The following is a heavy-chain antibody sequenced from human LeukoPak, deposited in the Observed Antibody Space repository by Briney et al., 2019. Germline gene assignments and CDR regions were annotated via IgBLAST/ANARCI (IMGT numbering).Heavy chain of an antibody. V-gene: IGHV3-23*01. CDR2: ISGRGGST. CDR1: GFTFNNYA. CDR3: AKDLGTGKYYFDY. J-gene: IGHJ4*02. D-gene: IGHD1-1*01. Sequence: GGSLRLSCAVSGFTFNNYAMSWVRQAPGKGLEGVSAISGRGGSTYYADSVKGRFTISRDNSKNTLYLQMNSLRAEDTAVYYCAKDLGTGKYYFDYWGQGTLVTVSS.